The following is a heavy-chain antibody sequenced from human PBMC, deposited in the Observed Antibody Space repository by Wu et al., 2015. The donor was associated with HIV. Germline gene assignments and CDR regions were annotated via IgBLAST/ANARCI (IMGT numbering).Heavy chain of an antibody. CDR2: ISAYNGNT. CDR1: GYTFTSYG. CDR3: ARVGGYSGSYKTHYYYYMDV. J-gene: IGHJ6*03. D-gene: IGHD1-26*01. Sequence: QVQVVQSGAEVKKPGASVKVSCKASGYTFTSYGISWVRQAPGQGLEWMGWISAYNGNTNYAQKLQGRVTMTTDTSTSTAYMELRSLRSDDTAVYYCARVGGYSGSYKTHYYYYMDVWGKGTTVTVSS. V-gene: IGHV1-18*01.